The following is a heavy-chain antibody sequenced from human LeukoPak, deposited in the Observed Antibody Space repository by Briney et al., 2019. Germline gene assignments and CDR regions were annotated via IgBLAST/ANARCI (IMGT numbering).Heavy chain of an antibody. J-gene: IGHJ3*02. CDR3: ARGGSTGYDYNAFDI. Sequence: GGSLRLSCAASEFTFSSYAMQWVRQAPGKGLEWVSGISASGSSTWYADSVKGRFTISRDNSKNSLYLQMNSLSAEDTAVYYCARGGSTGYDYNAFDIWGQGTMVTVSS. D-gene: IGHD3-16*01. V-gene: IGHV3-23*01. CDR2: ISASGSST. CDR1: EFTFSSYA.